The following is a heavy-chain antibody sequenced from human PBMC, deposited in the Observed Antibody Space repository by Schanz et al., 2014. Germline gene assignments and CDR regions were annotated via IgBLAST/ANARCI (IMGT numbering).Heavy chain of an antibody. D-gene: IGHD3-22*01. J-gene: IGHJ3*02. V-gene: IGHV3-23*01. Sequence: EVQLLESGGGPVEPGGSLRLSCAASGFTFSRYAMSWVRQAPGKGLEWVAAVSGGGGSTHYSDSVKGRFTISRDNSKNTMYLQMNSLRDEDTAVYYCAKEITVIVVVLDAFDIWGQGTMVTVSS. CDR2: VSGGGGST. CDR3: AKEITVIVVVLDAFDI. CDR1: GFTFSRYA.